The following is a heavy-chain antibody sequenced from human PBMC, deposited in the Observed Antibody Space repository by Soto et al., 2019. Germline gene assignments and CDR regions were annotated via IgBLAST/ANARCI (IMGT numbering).Heavy chain of an antibody. CDR2: IYYSGST. D-gene: IGHD3-9*01. CDR3: ARRGTRYDILTGYHPNWFDP. J-gene: IGHJ5*02. Sequence: QLQLQESGPGLVKPSETLSLTCTVSGGSISSSSYYWGWIRQPPGKGLEWIGSIYYSGSTYYNPSLKSRVTISVDTSKNQFSLKLSSVTAADTAVYYCARRGTRYDILTGYHPNWFDPWGQGTLVTVSS. V-gene: IGHV4-39*01. CDR1: GGSISSSSYY.